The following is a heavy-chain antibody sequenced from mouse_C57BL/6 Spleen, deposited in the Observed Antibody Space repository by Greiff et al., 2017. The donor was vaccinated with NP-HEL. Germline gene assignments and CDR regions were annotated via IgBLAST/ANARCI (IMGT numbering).Heavy chain of an antibody. V-gene: IGHV1-22*01. D-gene: IGHD2-2*01. CDR3: ARSGGYDVWFAY. J-gene: IGHJ3*01. CDR1: GYTFTDYN. CDR2: INPNNGGT. Sequence: EVKLVKSGPELVKPGASVKMSCKASGYTFTDYNMHWVKQSHGKSLEWIGYINPNNGGTSYNQKFKGKATLTVNKSSSTAYMELRSLTSEDSAVYYCARSGGYDVWFAYWGQGTLVTVSA.